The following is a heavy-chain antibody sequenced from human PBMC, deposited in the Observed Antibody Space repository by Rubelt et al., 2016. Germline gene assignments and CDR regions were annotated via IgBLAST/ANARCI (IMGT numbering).Heavy chain of an antibody. CDR1: GGSFSGYY. Sequence: QVQLQQWGAGLLKPSETLSPTCAVYGGSFSGYYWSWIRQPPGKGLEWIGEINHSGSTNYKPSLKGGCTISGDTAENWFSLRLDAVTAADTAVYYCARGTGSYRARWAFDIWGQGTMVTVSS. J-gene: IGHJ3*02. CDR2: INHSGST. D-gene: IGHD1-26*01. V-gene: IGHV4-34*01. CDR3: ARGTGSYRARWAFDI.